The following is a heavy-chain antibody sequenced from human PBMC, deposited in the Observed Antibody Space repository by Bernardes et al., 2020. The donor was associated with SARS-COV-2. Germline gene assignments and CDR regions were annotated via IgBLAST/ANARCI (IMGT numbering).Heavy chain of an antibody. J-gene: IGHJ6*02. V-gene: IGHV4-4*07. CDR3: ARGNYDVWSGYYVYYGMDV. CDR2: IYTSGTT. D-gene: IGHD3-3*01. Sequence: ETLSLTCTVSGGTITTSYWNWIRQPAGKGLEWIGHIYTSGTTNYHPSLKSRVTMSVETSMNQIALKLTSVTAADTAVYYCARGNYDVWSGYYVYYGMDVWGQGTTVTVSS. CDR1: GGTITTSY.